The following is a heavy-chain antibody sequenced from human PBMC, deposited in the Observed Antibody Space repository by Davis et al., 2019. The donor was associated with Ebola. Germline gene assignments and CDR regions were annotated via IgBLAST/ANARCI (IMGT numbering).Heavy chain of an antibody. J-gene: IGHJ6*02. D-gene: IGHD6-19*01. CDR2: NYYRESN. CDR1: GGSISSSY. Sequence: SETLSLTCTVPGGSISSSYGSWNRQPRGKGLEWIGYNYYRESNNYNPSLKSRVTISVDTSKNHFSLKLSSVTAADTAVYYCARDSRWLVPGTYYYYGMDVWGQGTTVTVSS. V-gene: IGHV4-59*01. CDR3: ARDSRWLVPGTYYYYGMDV.